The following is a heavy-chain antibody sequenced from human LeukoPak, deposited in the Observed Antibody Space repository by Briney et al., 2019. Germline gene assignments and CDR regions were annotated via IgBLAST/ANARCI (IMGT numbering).Heavy chain of an antibody. CDR1: GFTFSSYS. CDR3: ARDRSGSGSYYNVAWFDP. D-gene: IGHD3-10*01. Sequence: PGGSLRLSCAASGFTFSSYSMNWVRQAPGKGLEWVSSISSSSSYIYYADSVRGRFTISRDNAKNSLYLQMNSLRAEDTAVYYCARDRSGSGSYYNVAWFDPWGQGTLVTVSS. CDR2: ISSSSSYI. J-gene: IGHJ5*02. V-gene: IGHV3-21*01.